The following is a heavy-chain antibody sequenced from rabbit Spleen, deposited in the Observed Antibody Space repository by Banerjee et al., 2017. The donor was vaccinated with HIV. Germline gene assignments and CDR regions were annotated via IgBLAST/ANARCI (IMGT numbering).Heavy chain of an antibody. CDR1: GLDLTTRYW. D-gene: IGHD1-1*01. CDR3: ARDGSGGISYYFNL. CDR2: IYTDTDTT. Sequence: EESGGDLVKPEGSLTLTCKASGLDLTTRYWICWVRQAPGKGLELIACIYTDTDTTYYTTWAKGRFTISKTSSTTVTLQMTSLTAADTATYFCARDGSGGISYYFNLWGQGTLVTVS. J-gene: IGHJ4*01. V-gene: IGHV1S45*01.